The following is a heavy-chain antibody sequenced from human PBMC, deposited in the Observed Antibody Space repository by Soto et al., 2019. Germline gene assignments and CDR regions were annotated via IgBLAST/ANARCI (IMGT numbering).Heavy chain of an antibody. CDR3: ARMDRDSSGYFES. J-gene: IGHJ4*02. D-gene: IGHD6-19*01. CDR1: GYNFTDHF. V-gene: IGHV1-3*01. CDR2: INPANGDT. Sequence: QVQLVQSGAEVKKPGASVKISCKASGYNFTDHFLHWVRQAPGHRLEFMGWINPANGDTKYSQPFQGTSMITMETPATTAFTEVSSLSSADTALYYWARMDRDSSGYFESWVRGTLVTVSS.